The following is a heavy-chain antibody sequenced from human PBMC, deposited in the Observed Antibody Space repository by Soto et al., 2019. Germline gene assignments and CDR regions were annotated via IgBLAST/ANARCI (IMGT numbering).Heavy chain of an antibody. Sequence: GGSLRLSCAASGFTFSGSAMHWVRQASGKGLEWVGRIRSKANNYATAYAASVKGRFTISRDDSKNMAYLQMNSLKTEDTAVYYCTSVSPAFHDSSGYLDYWGQGTLVTVSS. D-gene: IGHD3-22*01. J-gene: IGHJ4*02. V-gene: IGHV3-73*01. CDR2: IRSKANNYAT. CDR3: TSVSPAFHDSSGYLDY. CDR1: GFTFSGSA.